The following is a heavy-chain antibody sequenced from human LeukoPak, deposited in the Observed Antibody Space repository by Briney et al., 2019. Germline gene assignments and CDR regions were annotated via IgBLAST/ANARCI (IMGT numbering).Heavy chain of an antibody. J-gene: IGHJ6*03. Sequence: GASVKVSCKASGYTFTGYYMHWVRQAPGQGLEWMGWINPNSGGTNYAQKFQGRVTMTRDTSISTAYMELSRLRSDDTAVYYCARGDRYYGSGSHHHYYYMDVWGKGTTVTVSS. CDR2: INPNSGGT. V-gene: IGHV1-2*02. CDR1: GYTFTGYY. D-gene: IGHD3-10*01. CDR3: ARGDRYYGSGSHHHYYYMDV.